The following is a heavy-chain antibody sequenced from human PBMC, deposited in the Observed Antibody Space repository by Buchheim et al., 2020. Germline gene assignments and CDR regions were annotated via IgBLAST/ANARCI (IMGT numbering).Heavy chain of an antibody. CDR3: VRDETYSSGWYAVGL. J-gene: IGHJ1*01. CDR1: GFTFSIYG. Sequence: QVQLVESGGGVVQPGRSLRLSCVGSGFTFSIYGIHWVRRAPGKGLEWVSAISSDGHNQYYVDSVKGRFPISSDDSKNTRYLQMNSLRDEDTAVYYCVRDETYSSGWYAVGLWGQGTL. V-gene: IGHV3-30*03. D-gene: IGHD6-19*01. CDR2: ISSDGHNQ.